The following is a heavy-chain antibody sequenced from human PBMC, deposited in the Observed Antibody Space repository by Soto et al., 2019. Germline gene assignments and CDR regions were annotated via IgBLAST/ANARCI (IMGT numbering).Heavy chain of an antibody. CDR3: ARKVASSDDAFDI. Sequence: QLHLVQSGAEVKKPGSSVKVSCKASGGTFSSYTINWVRQAPGQGLEWLGGIIPMFGTLYYAQKFQGRLTIAADSSTSTAYMGLSTLRSDDTAVYYCARKVASSDDAFDIWGQGTMVTVSS. V-gene: IGHV1-69*06. CDR1: GGTFSSYT. J-gene: IGHJ3*02. CDR2: IIPMFGTL. D-gene: IGHD6-6*01.